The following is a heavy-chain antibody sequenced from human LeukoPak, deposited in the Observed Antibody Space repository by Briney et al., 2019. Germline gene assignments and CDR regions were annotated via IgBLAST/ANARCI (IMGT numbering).Heavy chain of an antibody. CDR3: ARLSTGPYGLGAFDI. D-gene: IGHD1-1*01. CDR1: GGSISSYY. CDR2: IYKSGST. Sequence: RGSETVSLTCTVSGGSISSYYWSWIRQPPGKGLEWIGNIYKSGSTNYNPSLKSRVTMSVDTSKNQFSLRLNSVTAADTAVYYCARLSTGPYGLGAFDIWGQGTMVPVSS. J-gene: IGHJ3*02. V-gene: IGHV4-59*08.